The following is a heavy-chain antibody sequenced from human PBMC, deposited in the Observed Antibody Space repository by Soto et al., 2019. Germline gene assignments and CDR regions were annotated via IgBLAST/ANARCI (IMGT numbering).Heavy chain of an antibody. CDR2: IFPSDSDT. V-gene: IGHV5-51*01. CDR3: ARKDKSGYFNWFDP. J-gene: IGHJ5*02. Sequence: RGESLKISCRTSGYRFTSYWIAWLRPLPGKGLEWMGIIFPSDSDTRYSPSFQGQVTISADRSTSTDFLQWASLKASDTAVYFCARKDKSGYFNWFDPWGQGTLVTVSS. CDR1: GYRFTSYW. D-gene: IGHD3-22*01.